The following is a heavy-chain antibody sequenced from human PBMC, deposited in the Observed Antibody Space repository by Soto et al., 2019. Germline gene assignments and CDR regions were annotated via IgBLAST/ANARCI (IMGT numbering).Heavy chain of an antibody. J-gene: IGHJ6*02. Sequence: PGGSLRLSCAASGFTFSSYSMNWVRQAPGKGLEWVSSISSSSSYIYYADSVKGRFTISRDNAKNSLYLQMNSLRAEDTAVYYCARDRTLDDIVVVPAADADYYGMDVWGQGTMVTVSS. CDR1: GFTFSSYS. V-gene: IGHV3-21*01. CDR3: ARDRTLDDIVVVPAADADYYGMDV. D-gene: IGHD2-2*01. CDR2: ISSSSSYI.